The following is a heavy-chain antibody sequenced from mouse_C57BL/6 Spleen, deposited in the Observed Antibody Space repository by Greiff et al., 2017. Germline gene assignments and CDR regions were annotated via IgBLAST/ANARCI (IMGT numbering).Heavy chain of an antibody. CDR1: GYSITSDY. CDR3: ARGEDYDVGCFAY. D-gene: IGHD2-4*01. CDR2: ISYSGST. J-gene: IGHJ3*01. V-gene: IGHV3-8*01. Sequence: EVQLQQSGPGLAKPSQTLSLTCSVTGYSITSDYWNWIRKFPGNKLEYMGYISYSGSTYYNPSLKSRISITRDTSKNQYCLQLNSVTTEYTATDDCARGEDYDVGCFAYWGQGTLVTVSA.